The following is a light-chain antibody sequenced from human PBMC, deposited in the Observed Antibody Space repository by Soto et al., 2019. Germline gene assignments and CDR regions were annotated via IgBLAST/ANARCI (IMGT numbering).Light chain of an antibody. CDR2: EVS. CDR1: SSDVGGYSS. Sequence: QSVLTQPPSASGSPGQSVTISCTGTSSDVGGYSSVAWFQHHPGKAPKLMIYEVSKRPSGVPDRFSGSKSGNTASLTVSGLRDEDEADYYCISYAGSKNYVFGTGTRSPS. CDR3: ISYAGSKNYV. J-gene: IGLJ1*01. V-gene: IGLV2-8*01.